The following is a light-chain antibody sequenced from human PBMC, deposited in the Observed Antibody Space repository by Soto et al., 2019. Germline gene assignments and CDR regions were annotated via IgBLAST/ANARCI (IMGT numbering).Light chain of an antibody. CDR1: SSNIGAGYD. V-gene: IGLV1-40*01. CDR3: QSYDSSLSGFWV. Sequence: QSVLTQPPSVSGAPGQWVTISCTGSSSNIGAGYDVHWYQQLPGTAPKLLIYGNSNRPSGVPDRFSGSKSGTSASLAITGLQAEDEADYYCQSYDSSLSGFWVFGGGTKLTVL. CDR2: GNS. J-gene: IGLJ3*02.